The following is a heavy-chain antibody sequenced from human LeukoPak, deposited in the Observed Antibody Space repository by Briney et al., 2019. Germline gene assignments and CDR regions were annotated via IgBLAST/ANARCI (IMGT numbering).Heavy chain of an antibody. CDR3: ATGGENLRLQWWFDP. CDR1: GYTLTESS. D-gene: IGHD4-11*01. J-gene: IGHJ5*02. V-gene: IGHV1-24*01. Sequence: ASVKVSCKVSGYTLTESSMHWVRQAPGKGLEWMGGFDPEDGETIYAQKFQGRVTMTEDTSTDTAYMELSSLRSEDTAVYYCATGGENLRLQWWFDPWGQGTLVTVSS. CDR2: FDPEDGET.